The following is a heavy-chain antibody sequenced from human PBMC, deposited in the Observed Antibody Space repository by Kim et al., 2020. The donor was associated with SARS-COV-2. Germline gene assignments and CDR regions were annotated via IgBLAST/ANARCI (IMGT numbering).Heavy chain of an antibody. CDR2: INAGNGNT. CDR3: ARVHSSSWYEGYFDY. Sequence: ASVKVSCKASGYTFTSYAMHWVRQAPGQRLEWMGWINAGNGNTKYSQKFQGRVTITRDTSASTAYMELSSLRSEDTAVYYCARVHSSSWYEGYFDYWGQGTLVTVSS. CDR1: GYTFTSYA. V-gene: IGHV1-3*01. D-gene: IGHD6-13*01. J-gene: IGHJ4*02.